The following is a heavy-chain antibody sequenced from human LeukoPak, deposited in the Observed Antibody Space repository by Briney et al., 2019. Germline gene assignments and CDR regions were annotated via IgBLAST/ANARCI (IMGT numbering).Heavy chain of an antibody. CDR1: GYTFTSYD. CDR3: ARTYYYDSSGYVRLAFDI. V-gene: IGHV1-8*01. CDR2: MSPNSGNT. D-gene: IGHD3-22*01. Sequence: ASVKVSCKASGYTFTSYDINWVRQATGQGLEWMGWMSPNSGNTGYAQKFQGRVTMTRNTSISTAYMELSSLRSEDTAVYYCARTYYYDSSGYVRLAFDIWGQGTMVTVSS. J-gene: IGHJ3*02.